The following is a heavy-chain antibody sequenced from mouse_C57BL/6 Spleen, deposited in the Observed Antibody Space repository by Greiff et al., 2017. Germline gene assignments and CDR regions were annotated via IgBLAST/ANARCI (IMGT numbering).Heavy chain of an antibody. CDR1: GYTFTDYE. CDR3: TRAGTYYFGD. J-gene: IGHJ2*01. Sequence: QVQLQQSGAELVRPGASVTLSCKASGYTFTDYEMHWVKQTPVHGLEWIGAIDPETGGTAYNQKFKGKAILTADKSSSTAYMELRSLTSEDSAVYYCTRAGTYYFGDWGQGTTLAVSS. CDR2: IDPETGGT. V-gene: IGHV1-15*01. D-gene: IGHD2-14*01.